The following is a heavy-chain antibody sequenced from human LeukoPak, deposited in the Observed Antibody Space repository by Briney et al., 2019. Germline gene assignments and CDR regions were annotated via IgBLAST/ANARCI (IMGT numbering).Heavy chain of an antibody. D-gene: IGHD6-6*01. V-gene: IGHV3-64D*09. CDR1: GFTFSSYW. CDR2: ISSNGGST. Sequence: GGSLRLSCAASGFTFSSYWMHWVRQAPGKGLEYVSAISSNGGSTYYADSVKGRFTISRDNSKNTLYLQMSSLRAEDTAVYYCVRGEYSSSFDWGQGTLVTVSS. CDR3: VRGEYSSSFD. J-gene: IGHJ4*02.